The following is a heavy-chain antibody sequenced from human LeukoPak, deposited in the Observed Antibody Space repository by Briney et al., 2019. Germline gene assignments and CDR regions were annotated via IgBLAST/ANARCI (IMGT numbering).Heavy chain of an antibody. Sequence: SETLSLTCTVSGGSLSSYYWSWIRQPPGKGLEWIGYINSRGLTRGSTNYNPSLKSRVTISVDTSKNQFSLKLSSVTAADTAVYYCARDQEYSGSYYRYFDYWGQGTLVTVSS. D-gene: IGHD1-26*01. CDR1: GGSLSSYY. V-gene: IGHV4-59*01. J-gene: IGHJ4*02. CDR2: INSRGLTRGST. CDR3: ARDQEYSGSYYRYFDY.